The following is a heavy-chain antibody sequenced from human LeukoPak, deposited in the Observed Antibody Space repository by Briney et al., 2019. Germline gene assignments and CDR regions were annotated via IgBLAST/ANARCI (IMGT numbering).Heavy chain of an antibody. D-gene: IGHD2-2*01. CDR1: GFTFNSYT. V-gene: IGHV3-23*01. CDR3: AKTSPPFDF. Sequence: GSLRLPCAGPGFTFNSYTMGWVRPGPGEGLKWVSAISGNGAGTYYADSVKGRFTTSRDNSKNTLYLQMNSLRAEDTAVYYCAKTSPPFDFWGQGTLVTVSS. J-gene: IGHJ4*02. CDR2: ISGNGAGT.